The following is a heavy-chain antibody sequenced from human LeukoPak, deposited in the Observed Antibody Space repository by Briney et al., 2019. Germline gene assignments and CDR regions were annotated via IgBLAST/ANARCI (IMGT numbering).Heavy chain of an antibody. CDR2: INPNSGGT. CDR1: GYTFTGYY. Sequence: ASVKVSCKASGYTFTGYYMHWVRQAPGQGLEWMGWINPNSGGTNYAQKFQGRVTMTRDRSISTAYMELSRLRSDDTAVYYCARLDDSSGNYGGGEYWGQGPLVTVSS. D-gene: IGHD3-22*01. CDR3: ARLDDSSGNYGGGEY. V-gene: IGHV1-2*02. J-gene: IGHJ4*02.